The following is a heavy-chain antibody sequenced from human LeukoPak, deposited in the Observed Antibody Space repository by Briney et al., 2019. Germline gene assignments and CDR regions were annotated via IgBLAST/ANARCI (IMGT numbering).Heavy chain of an antibody. Sequence: ASVKVSCKASGYTFTSYGISWVRQAPGQGLEWMGWISAYNGHTNYAQKLQGRVTMTTDTSTSTAYMELRSLRSDDTAVYYCARAYDSSGYYNYNSYYYMDVWGKGTTVTVSS. CDR1: GYTFTSYG. V-gene: IGHV1-18*01. D-gene: IGHD3-22*01. J-gene: IGHJ6*03. CDR2: ISAYNGHT. CDR3: ARAYDSSGYYNYNSYYYMDV.